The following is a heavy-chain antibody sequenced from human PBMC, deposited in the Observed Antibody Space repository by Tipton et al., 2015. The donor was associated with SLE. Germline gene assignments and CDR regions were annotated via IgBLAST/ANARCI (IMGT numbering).Heavy chain of an antibody. CDR2: ISGSGGST. Sequence: SLRLSCAASGFTFSSYGMHWVRQAPGKGLGWVSAISGSGGSTYYADSVKGRFTISRDNAKNSLYLQMNSLRAEDTAVYYCASHFYYMDVWGKGTTVTVSS. V-gene: IGHV3-21*01. CDR3: ASHFYYMDV. J-gene: IGHJ6*03. D-gene: IGHD3-3*02. CDR1: GFTFSSYG.